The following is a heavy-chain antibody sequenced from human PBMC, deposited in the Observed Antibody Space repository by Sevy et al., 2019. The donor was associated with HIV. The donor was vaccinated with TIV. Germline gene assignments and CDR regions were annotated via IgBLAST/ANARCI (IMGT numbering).Heavy chain of an antibody. CDR1: GNTFTVYF. Sequence: ASVKVSCKASGNTFTVYFVYWVRQAPGQGLERMGWINPNSGDTNYAQNFQGRVTMTSDASISTAYMELSSLTSVDSAVYYCARGVMVFRVDYYFQHWGQGAPVTVSS. J-gene: IGHJ1*01. D-gene: IGHD3-3*01. CDR3: ARGVMVFRVDYYFQH. V-gene: IGHV1-2*02. CDR2: INPNSGDT.